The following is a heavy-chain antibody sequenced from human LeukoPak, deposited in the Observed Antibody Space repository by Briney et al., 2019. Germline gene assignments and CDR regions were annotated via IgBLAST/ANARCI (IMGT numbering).Heavy chain of an antibody. CDR2: VYTSGRT. V-gene: IGHV4-61*02. CDR1: GGSISSGSYN. CDR3: ARTIPTAYTNWFDP. J-gene: IGHJ5*02. Sequence: TLSLSCTVSGGSISSGSYNWSWIRQPAGKGLEGIGLVYTSGRTIYNPSLKSRVTISVDTSKNQASLKLNSVTSGHTAVYCCARTIPTAYTNWFDPSGPGNLVTVSS. D-gene: IGHD2-2*01.